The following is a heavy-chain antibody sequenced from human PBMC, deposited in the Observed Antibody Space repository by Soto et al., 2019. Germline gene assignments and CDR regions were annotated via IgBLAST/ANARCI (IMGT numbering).Heavy chain of an antibody. D-gene: IGHD4-17*01. CDR3: APPLLRSGKDFEY. CDR1: GFTFSTFA. CDR2: ISGSGGNT. V-gene: IGHV3-23*01. J-gene: IGHJ4*02. Sequence: EGQMLESGGGLVQPGGSLRLSCATSGFTFSTFALSWVRQAPGKGLEWVAAISGSGGNTHYADSVKGRFTISRDNSKSTLYLQMTSLRAEDAAVYYCAPPLLRSGKDFEYWGKGTRVTVSS.